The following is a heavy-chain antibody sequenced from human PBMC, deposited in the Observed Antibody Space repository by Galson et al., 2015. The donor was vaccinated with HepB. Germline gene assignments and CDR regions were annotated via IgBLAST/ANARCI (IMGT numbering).Heavy chain of an antibody. CDR2: IGGSGGNT. CDR1: GFTFSSYA. J-gene: IGHJ4*02. CDR3: AKDWGSSSS. D-gene: IGHD6-6*01. Sequence: SLRLSCAASGFTFSSYAMRWVRQAPGKGLEWVSGIGGSGGNTYYADSVKGRFTISRDNSRNTLYLRMNSLRAEDTAVYYCAKDWGSSSSWGQGTLVTVSS. V-gene: IGHV3-23*01.